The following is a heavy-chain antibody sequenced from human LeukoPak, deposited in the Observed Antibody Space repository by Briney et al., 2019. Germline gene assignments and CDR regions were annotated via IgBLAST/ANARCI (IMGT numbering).Heavy chain of an antibody. CDR3: AQRRVYYLVSGSYSDY. Sequence: SGPTLVNPTQTLTLTCTFSGFSLSTSGVGVGWIRQPPGKALEWLALIYWDDDKRYSPSLKSRLTITKDTSKNQVVLTMTNIDPGNTPKYSCAQRRVYYLVSGSYSDYWGQGTLVTVSS. D-gene: IGHD3-10*01. CDR1: GFSLSTSGVG. V-gene: IGHV2-5*02. J-gene: IGHJ4*02. CDR2: IYWDDDK.